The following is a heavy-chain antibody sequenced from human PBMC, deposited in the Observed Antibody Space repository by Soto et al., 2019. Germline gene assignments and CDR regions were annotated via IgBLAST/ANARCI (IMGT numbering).Heavy chain of an antibody. Sequence: DVQLEESGGGLVQPGGSLRLSCAASGFTFISYWMHWVRQVPGKGLVWVARTNSDESSIAYADSVKGRFTISRDNAKNTVYLEMNSRRAEDTAVYYCAREFYNYDRSGNLGYWGQGALVTVSS. CDR2: TNSDESSI. CDR3: AREFYNYDRSGNLGY. D-gene: IGHD3-22*01. J-gene: IGHJ4*02. CDR1: GFTFISYW. V-gene: IGHV3-74*03.